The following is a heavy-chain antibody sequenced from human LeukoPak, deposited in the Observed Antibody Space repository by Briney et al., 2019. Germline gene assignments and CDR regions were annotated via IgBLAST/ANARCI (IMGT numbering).Heavy chain of an antibody. V-gene: IGHV3-53*01. CDR1: GFTVSNNY. J-gene: IGHJ6*02. CDR2: IYNGGST. Sequence: PGGSLRLSCAASGFTVSNNYMSWVRQAPGKGLEWVSVIYNGGSTYYADSVKGRFTISRDNSKNTLYLQMNSLRAEDTAVYYCARSSGYHYGVDVWGQGTTVTVS. CDR3: ARSSGYHYGVDV. D-gene: IGHD3-10*01.